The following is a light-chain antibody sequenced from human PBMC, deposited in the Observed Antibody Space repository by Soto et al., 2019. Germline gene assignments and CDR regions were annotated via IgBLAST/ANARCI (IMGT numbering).Light chain of an antibody. CDR2: EVS. J-gene: IGLJ1*01. Sequence: QSVLTQRRSVSGSPGQSVTISCTGFSSDVDSYNRVSWYQQPPGTAPKLMVYEVSNRPSGVPDRFSGSRSVNTASLTISGLQAEDEADYYCCSYEGSHTWVFGTGTKVTVL. CDR1: SSDVDSYNR. CDR3: CSYEGSHTWV. V-gene: IGLV2-18*02.